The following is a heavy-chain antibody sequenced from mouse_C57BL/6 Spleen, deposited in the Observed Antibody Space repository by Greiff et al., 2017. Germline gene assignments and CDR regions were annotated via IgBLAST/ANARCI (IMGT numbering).Heavy chain of an antibody. CDR1: GYTFTSYG. J-gene: IGHJ2*01. Sequence: VKLVESGAELARPGASVKLSCKASGYTFTSYGISWVKQRTGQGLEWIGEIYPRSGNTYYNEKFKGKATLTADKSSSTAYMELRSLTSEDSAVYFCASYYYGSSPYYFDYWGQGTTLTVSS. D-gene: IGHD1-1*01. CDR3: ASYYYGSSPYYFDY. CDR2: IYPRSGNT. V-gene: IGHV1-81*01.